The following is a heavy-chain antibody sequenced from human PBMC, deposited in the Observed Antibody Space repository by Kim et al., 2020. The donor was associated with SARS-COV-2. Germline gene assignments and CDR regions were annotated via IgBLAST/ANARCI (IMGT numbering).Heavy chain of an antibody. Sequence: GSTNYNPSRKSRVTIAVDTSKNQFSLRLSSVTAADTSLYYCARGRGAAAGWGQGTLVTVSS. J-gene: IGHJ4*02. CDR2: GST. CDR3: ARGRGAAAG. D-gene: IGHD6-13*01. V-gene: IGHV4-34*01.